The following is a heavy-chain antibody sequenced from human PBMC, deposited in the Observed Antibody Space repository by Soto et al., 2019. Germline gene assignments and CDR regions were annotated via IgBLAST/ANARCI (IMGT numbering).Heavy chain of an antibody. J-gene: IGHJ3*02. CDR1: GFTFSSYG. Sequence: QVQLVESGGGVVQPGRSLRLSCAASGFTFSSYGMHWFRQAPGKGLEWVAVIWYDGSNKYYADSVKGRFTITRDNSKNALYLKINGLRAEDTALYYCGRDMWRDDYYDSGSNNLAFVIWGQWTMVTVSS. CDR3: GRDMWRDDYYDSGSNNLAFVI. V-gene: IGHV3-33*01. D-gene: IGHD3-10*01. CDR2: IWYDGSNK.